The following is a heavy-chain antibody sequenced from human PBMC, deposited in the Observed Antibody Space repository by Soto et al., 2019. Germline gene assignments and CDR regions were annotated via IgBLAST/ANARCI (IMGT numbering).Heavy chain of an antibody. D-gene: IGHD3-22*01. J-gene: IGHJ3*02. CDR1: GFTFSDYY. CDR2: ISSSSSYT. V-gene: IGHV3-11*06. CDR3: ARGRHYDSSGYYYIDAFDI. Sequence: LRLSCAASGFTFSDYYMSWIRQAPGKGLEWVSYISSSSSYTNYADSVKGRFTISRDNAKNSLYLQMNSLRAEDTAVYYCARGRHYDSSGYYYIDAFDIWGQGTMVTVSS.